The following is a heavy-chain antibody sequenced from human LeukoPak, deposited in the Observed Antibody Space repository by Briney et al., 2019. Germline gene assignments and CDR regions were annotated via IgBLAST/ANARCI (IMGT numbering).Heavy chain of an antibody. Sequence: SETLSLTCTVSGGSISSSSYYWGWIRQPPGKGLEWIGSIYYSGSTYYNPSLKSRVTISVDTSKNQFSLKLSSVTAADTAVYYCARDGQDSSIAAQQNWFDPWGQGTLVTVSS. CDR1: GGSISSSSYY. CDR2: IYYSGST. J-gene: IGHJ5*02. CDR3: ARDGQDSSIAAQQNWFDP. V-gene: IGHV4-39*07. D-gene: IGHD6-6*01.